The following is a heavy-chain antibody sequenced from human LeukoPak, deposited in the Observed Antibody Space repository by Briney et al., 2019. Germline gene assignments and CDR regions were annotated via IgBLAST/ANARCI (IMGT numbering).Heavy chain of an antibody. J-gene: IGHJ4*02. CDR1: GFTFDDYT. V-gene: IGHV3-43*01. Sequence: GGSLRLSCAASGFTFDDYTMHWVRQAPGKGLEWVSLISWDGGSTYYADSVKGRFTISRDNSKNSLYLQMNSLRTEGTALYYCAKDSNYYGSGSLDYWGQGTLVTVSS. CDR2: ISWDGGST. CDR3: AKDSNYYGSGSLDY. D-gene: IGHD3-10*01.